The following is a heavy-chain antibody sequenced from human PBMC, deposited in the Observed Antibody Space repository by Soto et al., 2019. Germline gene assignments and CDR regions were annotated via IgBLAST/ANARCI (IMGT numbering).Heavy chain of an antibody. D-gene: IGHD6-6*01. CDR2: IWYDGSNK. CDR3: ARLGQLGPLDYYGMDV. CDR1: GFTFSNYW. V-gene: IGHV3-33*08. J-gene: IGHJ6*02. Sequence: GGSLRLSCVASGFTFSNYWMSWVRQAPGKGLEWVAVIWYDGSNKYYAESVKGRFTVSGDNSKSTLYLQMNSLRAEDTAVYYCARLGQLGPLDYYGMDVWGQGTTVTVSS.